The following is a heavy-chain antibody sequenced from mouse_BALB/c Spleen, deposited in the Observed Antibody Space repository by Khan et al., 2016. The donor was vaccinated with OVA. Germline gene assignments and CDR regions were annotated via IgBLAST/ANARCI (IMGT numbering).Heavy chain of an antibody. Sequence: QVQLKQSGAELARPGASVKMSCKASGYTFTSYTIHWIKLRPGQGLEWIGFINPSNGYTNYNQKFKDKATLTADKSSTTVYMQLSSLTSDDSAVDNFVRDWAYHRNDGWFAYWGQGTLVTVSA. CDR2: INPSNGYT. V-gene: IGHV1-4*01. CDR1: GYTFTSYT. J-gene: IGHJ3*01. D-gene: IGHD2-14*01. CDR3: VRDWAYHRNDGWFAY.